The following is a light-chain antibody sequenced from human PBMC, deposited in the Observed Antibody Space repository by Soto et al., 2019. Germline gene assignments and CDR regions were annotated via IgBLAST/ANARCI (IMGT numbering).Light chain of an antibody. Sequence: EIVLTQSPATLSLSPGERATLSCSASQRVSSYLAWYQQKPGQAPRLLIYDASTRATGIPARFSGSGSGTDFTRTISSLEPADFAVYYCQQRSNWPHTFGGGNQVEIK. CDR3: QQRSNWPHT. V-gene: IGKV3-11*01. CDR2: DAS. CDR1: QRVSSY. J-gene: IGKJ4*01.